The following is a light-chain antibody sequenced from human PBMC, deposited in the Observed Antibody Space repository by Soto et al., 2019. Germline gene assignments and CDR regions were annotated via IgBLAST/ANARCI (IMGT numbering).Light chain of an antibody. CDR2: GNS. CDR3: QSYDSSLSGGV. Sequence: QSVLTQPPSVSGATGQRVTISCTGSSSNIGAGYDVHWYQQLPGTAPKLLIYGNSNRPSGVPDRFSGSKSGTSASLAITGLQAEDEADYYCQSYDSSLSGGVFGGGTQLTV. V-gene: IGLV1-40*01. CDR1: SSNIGAGYD. J-gene: IGLJ3*02.